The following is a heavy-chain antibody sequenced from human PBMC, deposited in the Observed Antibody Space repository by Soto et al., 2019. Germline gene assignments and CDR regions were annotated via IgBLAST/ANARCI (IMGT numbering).Heavy chain of an antibody. V-gene: IGHV3-15*01. CDR1: GFTFSNAW. Sequence: EVQVVESGGGLVKPGGSLRLSCAASGFTFSNAWMSWVRQAPGKGLEWVGLIKTKTDGSTTDYAAPVKGRFSISRDDSRRTVYLQMSSLKTEDTAVYYCMHSYGDSYSTDSWGQGTLVTVSS. CDR2: IKTKTDGSTT. J-gene: IGHJ4*02. D-gene: IGHD3-10*01. CDR3: MHSYGDSYSTDS.